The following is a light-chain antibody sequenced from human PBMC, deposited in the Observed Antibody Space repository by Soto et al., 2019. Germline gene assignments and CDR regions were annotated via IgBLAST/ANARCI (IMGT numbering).Light chain of an antibody. J-gene: IGKJ1*01. CDR3: QQYGNSPQT. Sequence: EIVLTQSPGTLSLSPGKRATLSCRASQSVSSTYVAWYQQRPGQTPKLLIYEASTRATGIPDRFSGSGSGTDYTLTIGRLEPEDFALYYCQQYGNSPQTFGQGTKLEIK. CDR2: EAS. V-gene: IGKV3-20*01. CDR1: QSVSSTY.